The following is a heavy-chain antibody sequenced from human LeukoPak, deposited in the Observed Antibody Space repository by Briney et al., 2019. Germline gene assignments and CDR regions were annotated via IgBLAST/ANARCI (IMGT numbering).Heavy chain of an antibody. Sequence: PGASLRLSCAASGFTFSSYAMSWVRQAPGKGLEWVSAISGSGGSTYYADSVKGRFTISRDNSKNTLYLQMNSLRAEDTAVYYCAKEGVVPAAYIPDAFDIWGQGTMVTVSS. J-gene: IGHJ3*02. CDR2: ISGSGGST. CDR3: AKEGVVPAAYIPDAFDI. D-gene: IGHD2-2*01. V-gene: IGHV3-23*01. CDR1: GFTFSSYA.